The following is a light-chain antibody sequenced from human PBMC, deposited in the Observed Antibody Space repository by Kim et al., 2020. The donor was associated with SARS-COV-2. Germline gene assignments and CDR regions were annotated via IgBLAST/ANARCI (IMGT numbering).Light chain of an antibody. CDR1: SSNIGAGYD. CDR2: GNS. J-gene: IGLJ2*01. V-gene: IGLV1-40*01. CDR3: QSYDSSLSV. Sequence: QSVLTQPPSVSGAPGQRVTISCTGSSSNIGAGYDVHWYQQLPGTAPKLLIYGNSNRPSGVPDRFSGSKSGTSASLAITALQAEDEADYYCQSYDSSLSVFGGGTQLTVL.